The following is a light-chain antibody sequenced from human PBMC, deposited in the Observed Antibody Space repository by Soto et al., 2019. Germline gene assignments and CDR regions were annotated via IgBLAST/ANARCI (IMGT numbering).Light chain of an antibody. CDR3: CSNAGCFTWV. CDR2: DVS. Sequence: SALTQPRSVSGSPGQSVTISCSGSSSDVGGYNFVSWYQQHPNKAPKLMIYDVSKRPSGVPDRFSGSKSGNTASLTISGLQAEDEADYYCCSNAGCFTWVFGGGTQLTVL. CDR1: SSDVGGYNF. J-gene: IGLJ3*02. V-gene: IGLV2-11*01.